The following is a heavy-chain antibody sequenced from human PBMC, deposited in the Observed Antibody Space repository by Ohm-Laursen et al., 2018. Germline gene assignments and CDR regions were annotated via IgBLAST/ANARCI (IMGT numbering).Heavy chain of an antibody. V-gene: IGHV3-9*01. J-gene: IGHJ4*02. Sequence: SLRLSCAASGFSFDDYDMHWVRKPPGTGLEWVSGISWNGGSIGYADSVMGRFTISRVDSKNTVSLQIDILRAEDTAVYYYAGWGGGIAVAGLDFWGQGTLVTVSS. CDR1: GFSFDDYD. D-gene: IGHD6-19*01. CDR3: AGWGGGIAVAGLDF. CDR2: ISWNGGSI.